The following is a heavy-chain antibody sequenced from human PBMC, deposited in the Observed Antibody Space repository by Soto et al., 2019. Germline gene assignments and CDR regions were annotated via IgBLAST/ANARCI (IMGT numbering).Heavy chain of an antibody. CDR1: GFTFTRYS. Sequence: GGSLRLSCAASGFTFTRYSMNWVRQAPGKGLEWVSSISSTTNYIYYGDSMKGRFTISRDNAKNSLYLEMNSLGAEDTAVYYCARESEDLTSNFDYWGQGTLVTVSS. J-gene: IGHJ4*02. CDR3: ARESEDLTSNFDY. CDR2: ISSTTNYI. V-gene: IGHV3-21*06.